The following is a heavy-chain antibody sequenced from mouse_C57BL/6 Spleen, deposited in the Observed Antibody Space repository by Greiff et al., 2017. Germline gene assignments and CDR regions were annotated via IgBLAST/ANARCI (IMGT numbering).Heavy chain of an antibody. CDR1: GYTFTSYT. CDR2: INPSSGYT. D-gene: IGHD2-10*02. Sequence: VQLQASGAELARPGASVKMSCKASGYTFTSYTMHWVKQRPGQGLEWIGYINPSSGYTKYNQKFKDKATLTADKSSSTAYMQLSSLTSEDSAVYYCAREYGNYPAWFAYWGQGTLVTVSA. V-gene: IGHV1-4*01. J-gene: IGHJ3*01. CDR3: AREYGNYPAWFAY.